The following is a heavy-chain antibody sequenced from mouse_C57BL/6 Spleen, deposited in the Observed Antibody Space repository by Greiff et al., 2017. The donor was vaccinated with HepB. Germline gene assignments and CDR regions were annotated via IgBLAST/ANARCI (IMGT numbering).Heavy chain of an antibody. J-gene: IGHJ1*03. V-gene: IGHV14-1*01. CDR3: TPYYGSSPRYFDV. Sequence: VQLQQSGAELVRPGASVKLSCTASGFNIKDYYMHWVKQRPEQGLEWIGRIDPEDGDTEYAPKFQGKATMTADTSSNTAYLQLSSLTSEDTAVYYCTPYYGSSPRYFDVWGTGTTVTVSS. CDR2: IDPEDGDT. D-gene: IGHD1-1*01. CDR1: GFNIKDYY.